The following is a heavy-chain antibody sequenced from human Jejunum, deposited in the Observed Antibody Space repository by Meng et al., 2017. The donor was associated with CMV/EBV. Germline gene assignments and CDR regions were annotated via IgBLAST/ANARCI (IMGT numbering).Heavy chain of an antibody. J-gene: IGHJ4*02. Sequence: ACGFRFRTYAMTWVRQGPGKGLEGGSSISGSGGSTYYADSVKGRFTISRDNSRDTVYLQMNDLRGGDAARYYCAKSTVAGPMRSDFWGQGTVVTVSS. V-gene: IGHV3-23*01. D-gene: IGHD4-11*01. CDR2: ISGSGGST. CDR3: AKSTVAGPMRSDF. CDR1: GFRFRTYA.